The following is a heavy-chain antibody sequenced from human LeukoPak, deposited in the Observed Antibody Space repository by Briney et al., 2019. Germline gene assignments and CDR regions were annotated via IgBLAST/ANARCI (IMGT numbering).Heavy chain of an antibody. V-gene: IGHV1-2*06. D-gene: IGHD3-22*01. CDR2: INPSSGGT. CDR3: ARGAAYYYDSSGPGDY. J-gene: IGHJ4*02. Sequence: ASVKVSCKVSGYTFTGYYLHWVRQAPGQGLEWMGRINPSSGGTNYAQKLQGRVTMTTDTSTSTAYMELRSLRSDDTAVYYCARGAAYYYDSSGPGDYWGQGTLVTVSS. CDR1: GYTFTGYY.